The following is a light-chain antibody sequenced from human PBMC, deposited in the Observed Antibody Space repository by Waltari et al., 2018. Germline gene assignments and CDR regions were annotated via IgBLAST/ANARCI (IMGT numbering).Light chain of an antibody. CDR1: SSHVCRYNY. Sequence: QSALTQPASVSASPGPSITISCTGPSSHVCRYNYAPWSQQHPATTPKLILFDVNRRPSGVSHRFSGSKSGNTASLTISGLQAEDEADYYCGSYTTRATHVFGIGTKVTVL. CDR3: GSYTTRATHV. V-gene: IGLV2-14*03. J-gene: IGLJ1*01. CDR2: DVN.